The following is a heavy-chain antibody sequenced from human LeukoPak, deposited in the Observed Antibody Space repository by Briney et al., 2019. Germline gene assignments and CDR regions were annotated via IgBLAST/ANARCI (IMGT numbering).Heavy chain of an antibody. J-gene: IGHJ3*02. CDR1: GYSISSGYY. D-gene: IGHD6-19*01. CDR2: IYHSGST. CDR3: ARPTVAGLGPGAFDI. Sequence: SETLSLTCTVSGYSISSGYYWGWIRQPPGKGLEWIGSIYHSGSTYYNPSLKSRVTISVDTSKNQFSLKLSSVTAADTAVYYCARPTVAGLGPGAFDIWGQGTMVTVSS. V-gene: IGHV4-38-2*02.